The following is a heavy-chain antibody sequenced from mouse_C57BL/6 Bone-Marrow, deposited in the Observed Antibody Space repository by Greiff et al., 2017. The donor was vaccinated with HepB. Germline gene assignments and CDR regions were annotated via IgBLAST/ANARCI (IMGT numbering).Heavy chain of an antibody. D-gene: IGHD1-1*01. J-gene: IGHJ1*03. CDR2: IYPGDGDT. CDR3: ARGPYYYGSSYWYFDV. Sequence: VKLQESGAELVKPGASVKISCKASGYAFSSYWMNWVKQRPGKGLEWIGQIYPGDGDTNYNGKFKGKATLTADKSSSTAYMQLSSLTSEDSAVYFCARGPYYYGSSYWYFDVWGTGTTVTVSS. CDR1: GYAFSSYW. V-gene: IGHV1-80*01.